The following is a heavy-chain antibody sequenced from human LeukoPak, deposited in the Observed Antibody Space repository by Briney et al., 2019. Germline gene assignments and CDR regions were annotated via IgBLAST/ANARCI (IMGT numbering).Heavy chain of an antibody. CDR1: GFSFSGSA. V-gene: IGHV3-73*01. CDR3: TRTDISTGYYPFDY. Sequence: GGSLRLSCAASGFSFSGSAIHWVRQASGKGLEWVGRIRSKTNNYATAYVASVKGRFTISRDDSKNTAYLQMNSLKTEDTAVYYCTRTDISTGYYPFDYWGQGILVTVSS. CDR2: IRSKTNNYAT. D-gene: IGHD3-9*01. J-gene: IGHJ4*02.